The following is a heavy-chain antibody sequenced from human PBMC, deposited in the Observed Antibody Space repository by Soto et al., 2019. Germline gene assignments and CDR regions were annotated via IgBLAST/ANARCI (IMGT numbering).Heavy chain of an antibody. Sequence: GGSLILSCLSSEFTFRAYTMNWVRQAPGKGLEWVSGIRGFSPYTFYAESVKGRFTISRDNAKNSLYLQMNSLRAEDTAVYYCARDRGYDAHDYYYNAMDVWGQGTTVTVSS. CDR2: IRGFSPYT. V-gene: IGHV3-21*01. CDR3: ARDRGYDAHDYYYNAMDV. J-gene: IGHJ6*02. D-gene: IGHD2-15*01. CDR1: EFTFRAYT.